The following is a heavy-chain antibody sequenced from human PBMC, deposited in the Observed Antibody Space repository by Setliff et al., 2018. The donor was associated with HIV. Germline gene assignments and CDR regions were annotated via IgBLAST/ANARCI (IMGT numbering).Heavy chain of an antibody. V-gene: IGHV4-31*02. CDR1: RGSTSSGHYY. CDR2: LYYSGNP. D-gene: IGHD2-2*01. Sequence: SETLSLTCTVSRGSTSSGHYYWSWIPQHPGKRLEWIGCLYYSGNPFYKPSLRSRVTISLDTSKNQFSLKLSSVTATDTAVYYCARGFDYAQRPPLYYFDYWGQGTLVTVSS. CDR3: ARGFDYAQRPPLYYFDY. J-gene: IGHJ4*02.